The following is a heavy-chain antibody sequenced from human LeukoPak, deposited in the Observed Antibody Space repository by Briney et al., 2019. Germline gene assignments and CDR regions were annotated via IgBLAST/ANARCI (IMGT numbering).Heavy chain of an antibody. CDR2: ILTVFGTT. CDR3: VRSRSVTYGFDY. D-gene: IGHD4-17*01. J-gene: IGHJ4*02. Sequence: SVKVSCKASGDTFKSYAVSWLRQAPGQGHEWMGGILTVFGTTNYEQKFQGRVTITTDESSSTAYMELSSLTSDDTAVYYCVRSRSVTYGFDYWGQGTLVIVSS. CDR1: GDTFKSYA. V-gene: IGHV1-69*05.